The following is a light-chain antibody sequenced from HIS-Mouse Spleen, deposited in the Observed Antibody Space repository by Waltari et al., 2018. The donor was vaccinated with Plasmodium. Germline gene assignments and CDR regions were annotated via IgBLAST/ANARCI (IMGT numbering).Light chain of an antibody. CDR2: KDS. J-gene: IGLJ3*02. CDR1: DLPTQY. V-gene: IGLV3-25*03. CDR3: QSADSSGTPNWV. Sequence: SYELTQPPSVSVSPGQTARITCPGHDLPTQYAYCYLQKPGQAPVLVIYKDSERPSGIPERFSGSSSGTTVTLTISGVQAEDEADYYCQSADSSGTPNWVFGGGTKLTVL.